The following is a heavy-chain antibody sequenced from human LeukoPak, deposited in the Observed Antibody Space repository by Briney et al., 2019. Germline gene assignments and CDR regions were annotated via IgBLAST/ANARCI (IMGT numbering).Heavy chain of an antibody. CDR1: GGSISSGSYY. CDR2: IYTSGST. D-gene: IGHD2-2*01. Sequence: SETLSLTCTVSGGSISSGSYYWSWIRQPAGKGLEWIGRIYTSGSTNYNPSLKSRVTISVDTSKNQFSLKLSSVTAADTAVYYCARAKYCSSTSCYASGMTGPRYYHYYYMDVWGKGTTVTVSS. V-gene: IGHV4-61*02. CDR3: ARAKYCSSTSCYASGMTGPRYYHYYYMDV. J-gene: IGHJ6*03.